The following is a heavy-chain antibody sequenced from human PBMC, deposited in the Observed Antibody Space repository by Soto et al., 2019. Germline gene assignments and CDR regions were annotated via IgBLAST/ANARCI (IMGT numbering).Heavy chain of an antibody. V-gene: IGHV4-34*01. D-gene: IGHD6-13*01. J-gene: IGHJ4*02. CDR3: ARGSSSWQGYFDY. Sequence: SETLSLTCAVYGGSFSGYYWSWIRQPPGKGLEWIGEINHSGSTNYNPSLKSRVTISVDTSKNQFSLKLSSVTAADTAVYYCARGSSSWQGYFDYWGQGTLVTVSS. CDR1: GGSFSGYY. CDR2: INHSGST.